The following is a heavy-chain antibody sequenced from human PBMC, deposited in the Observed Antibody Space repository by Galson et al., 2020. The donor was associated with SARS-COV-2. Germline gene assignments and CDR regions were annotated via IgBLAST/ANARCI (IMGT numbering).Heavy chain of an antibody. V-gene: IGHV3-21*01. Sequence: GESLKISCAASGFTFSIKTMNWVRQAPGKGLQWVSSISSDSNTIYYADSVKGRFTISRDNAKNSVYLQMNSLIDEDTAVYYCARAVWTSGSGTYYNDYWGQGTLVTVSS. CDR2: ISSDSNTI. J-gene: IGHJ4*02. CDR1: GFTFSIKT. CDR3: ARAVWTSGSGTYYNDY. D-gene: IGHD3-10*01.